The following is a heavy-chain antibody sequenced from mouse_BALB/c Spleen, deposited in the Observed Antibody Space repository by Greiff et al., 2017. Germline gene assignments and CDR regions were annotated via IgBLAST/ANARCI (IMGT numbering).Heavy chain of an antibody. Sequence: LQQPGSELVRPGASVKLSCKASGYTFTSYWMHWVKQRPGQGLEWIGNIYPGSGSTNYDEKFKSKATLTVDTSSSTAYMQLSSLTSDDSAVYFCARRSYGNYPFAYWGQGTLVTVSA. J-gene: IGHJ3*01. CDR1: GYTFTSYW. CDR2: IYPGSGST. D-gene: IGHD2-1*01. V-gene: IGHV1S22*01. CDR3: ARRSYGNYPFAY.